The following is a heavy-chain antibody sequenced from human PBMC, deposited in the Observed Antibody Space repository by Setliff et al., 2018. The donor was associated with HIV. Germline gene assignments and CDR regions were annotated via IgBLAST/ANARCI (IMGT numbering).Heavy chain of an antibody. CDR2: MYYSGNT. CDR3: ARDQSDWFY. J-gene: IGHJ4*02. Sequence: SETLSLTCSVSGYSTSRNYYWGWIRQSPGKGLEWIGYMYYSGNTNYNPSLKSRVTISVDTPKSQFSLKLNSVTAADTAVYYCARDQSDWFYWGQGTLVTVSS. D-gene: IGHD3-3*01. CDR1: GYSTSRNYY. V-gene: IGHV4-59*01.